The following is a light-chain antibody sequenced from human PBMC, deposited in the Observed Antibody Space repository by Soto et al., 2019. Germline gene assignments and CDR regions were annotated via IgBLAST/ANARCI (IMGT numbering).Light chain of an antibody. CDR1: SSDVGSYNL. J-gene: IGLJ1*01. CDR2: EGS. CDR3: CSYTGSSTFYV. V-gene: IGLV2-23*01. Sequence: LTQPASVSGSPGQSITISCTGTSSDVGSYNLVSWYQQHPGKAPKLMIYEGSKRPSGVSNRFSGSKSGNTASLTISGLQAEDEADYYCCSYTGSSTFYVFGTGTKVTVL.